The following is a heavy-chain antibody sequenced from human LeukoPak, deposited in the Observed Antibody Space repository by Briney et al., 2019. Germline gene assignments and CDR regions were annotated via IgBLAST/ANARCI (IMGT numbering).Heavy chain of an antibody. CDR2: VYYNGSA. CDR3: ARKGGHFDY. D-gene: IGHD2-15*01. Sequence: SETLSLTCTVSGGSINYYYWSWIRQSPGKGLEWIGYVYYNGSAKYNPSLKSRVTISVDTSKNQFSLKVSSVTAADTAIYYCARKGGHFDYWGQGTLVTVSS. V-gene: IGHV4-59*01. J-gene: IGHJ4*02. CDR1: GGSINYYY.